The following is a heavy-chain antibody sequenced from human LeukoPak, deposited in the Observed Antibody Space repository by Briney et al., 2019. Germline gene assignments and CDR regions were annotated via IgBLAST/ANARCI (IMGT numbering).Heavy chain of an antibody. D-gene: IGHD3-22*01. CDR1: GGTFISYA. CDR3: ARDDRGSGYSEHPWFDP. V-gene: IGHV1-69*01. CDR2: IIPIFGTA. Sequence: SVKVSCKASGGTFISYAISWVRQAPGQGLEWMGGIIPIFGTANYAQKFQGRVTITADESTSTAYMELSSLRSEDTAVYYCARDDRGSGYSEHPWFDPWGQGTLVTVSS. J-gene: IGHJ5*02.